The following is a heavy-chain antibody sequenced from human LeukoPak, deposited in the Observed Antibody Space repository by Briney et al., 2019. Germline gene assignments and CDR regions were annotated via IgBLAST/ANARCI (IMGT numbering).Heavy chain of an antibody. J-gene: IGHJ4*02. Sequence: SGTLSLICAVSGDSISSAHWWSWVRQPPGKGLEWIAEIFHSGFTNYNPSLDSRVTISVDKSKNQFSLTLSSVTAADTAVYYCARSDDRYFDCWGQGTLVTVSS. V-gene: IGHV4-4*02. CDR3: ARSDDRYFDC. CDR1: GDSISSAHW. D-gene: IGHD1-1*01. CDR2: IFHSGFT.